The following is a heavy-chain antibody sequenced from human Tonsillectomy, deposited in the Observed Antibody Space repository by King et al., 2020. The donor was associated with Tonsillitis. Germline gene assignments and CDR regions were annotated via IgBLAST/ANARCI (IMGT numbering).Heavy chain of an antibody. CDR1: GYTFTNYG. V-gene: IGHV1-18*01. CDR2: ISAYNGNT. CDR3: ARDRGLYSRGDASDI. D-gene: IGHD6-13*01. J-gene: IGHJ3*02. Sequence: QLVQSGVEVKKPGASVKVSCKASGYTFTNYGISWVRQAPGQGPEWMGWISAYNGNTDYAQKLQGRVTMTTDTSTSTAYMELRSLRSDDTAVYYCARDRGLYSRGDASDIWGQGTLVTVSS.